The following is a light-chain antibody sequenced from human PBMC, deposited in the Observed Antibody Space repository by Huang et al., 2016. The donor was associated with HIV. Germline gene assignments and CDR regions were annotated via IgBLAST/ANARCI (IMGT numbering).Light chain of an antibody. J-gene: IGKJ4*01. CDR2: GAS. V-gene: IGKV3-20*01. Sequence: ELVLTQSPGTLSLSPGERASLSCRASQIVDGGSLAWYQHKPGQPPRLLMSGASSRATGIPDRFSGSGYGTAFTLTITTVEPEDFAIYYCHQFGTSPFTFGGGTRVDMK. CDR3: HQFGTSPFT. CDR1: QIVDGGS.